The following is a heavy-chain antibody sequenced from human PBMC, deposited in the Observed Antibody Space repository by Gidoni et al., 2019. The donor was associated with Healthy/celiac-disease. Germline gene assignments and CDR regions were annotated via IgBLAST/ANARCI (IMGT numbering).Heavy chain of an antibody. J-gene: IGHJ4*02. Sequence: QVQLQQWGAGLLKPSETLSLTCAVYGGSFSGYYWSWIRQPPGKGLEWIGEINHSGSTNYNPSLTSRVTISVDTSKNQFSLKLSSVTAADTAVYYCARGLRGWFGYWGQGTLVTVSS. V-gene: IGHV4-34*01. CDR3: ARGLRGWFGY. CDR2: INHSGST. D-gene: IGHD6-19*01. CDR1: GGSFSGYY.